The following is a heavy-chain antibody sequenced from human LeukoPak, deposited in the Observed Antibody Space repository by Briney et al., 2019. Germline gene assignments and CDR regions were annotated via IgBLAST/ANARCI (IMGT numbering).Heavy chain of an antibody. CDR3: AKDYYGDSLAFDY. V-gene: IGHV3-30*18. J-gene: IGHJ4*02. Sequence: PGGSLRLSCAASGFIFSSYWMSWVRQAPGKGLEWVAVISYDGSNKYYADSVKGRFTISRDNSKNTLYLQMNSLRAEDTAVYYCAKDYYGDSLAFDYWGQGTLVTVSS. D-gene: IGHD4-17*01. CDR1: GFIFSSYW. CDR2: ISYDGSNK.